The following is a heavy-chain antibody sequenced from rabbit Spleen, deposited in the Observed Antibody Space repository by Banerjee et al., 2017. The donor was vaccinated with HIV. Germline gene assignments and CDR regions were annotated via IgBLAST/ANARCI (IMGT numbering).Heavy chain of an antibody. D-gene: IGHD8-1*01. V-gene: IGHV1S40*01. CDR3: ARDSGTSFSSYGMDL. CDR2: IGAGITYTT. CDR1: GFSFTYSDY. J-gene: IGHJ6*01. Sequence: QSLEESGGDLVKPGASLTLTCTASGFSFTYSDYMCWVRQPPGKGPEWIACIGAGITYTTYYATWAKGRFTISKTSSTTVTLQMTSLTAVDTATYFCARDSGTSFSSYGMDLWGQGTLVTVS.